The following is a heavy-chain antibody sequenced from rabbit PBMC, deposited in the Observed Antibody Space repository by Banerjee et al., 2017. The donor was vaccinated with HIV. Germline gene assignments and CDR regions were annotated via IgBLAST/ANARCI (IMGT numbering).Heavy chain of an antibody. V-gene: IGHV1S45*01. Sequence: QEQLVESGGGLVQPEGSLTLTCTASGFSFSSSYYMCWVRQAPGKGLEWIACIDAGSSGYTWYANWAKGRFTISKTSSTTVTLQMTSMTGADTDTYFCARWVSGSNYWDLWGQGTLVTVS. D-gene: IGHD8-1*01. CDR2: IDAGSSGYT. CDR1: GFSFSSSYY. J-gene: IGHJ6*01. CDR3: ARWVSGSNYWDL.